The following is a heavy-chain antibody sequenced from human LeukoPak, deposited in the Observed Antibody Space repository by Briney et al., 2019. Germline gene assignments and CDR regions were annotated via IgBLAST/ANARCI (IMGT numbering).Heavy chain of an antibody. J-gene: IGHJ4*02. CDR2: ISSSTSTI. D-gene: IGHD2-15*01. CDR3: ARAYCGGGFCYSGFDF. V-gene: IGHV3-48*02. CDR1: GFTFSTYG. Sequence: PGGSLRLSCAASGFTFSTYGMSWVRQAPGKGLEWVSYISSSTSTIYYADSVKGRFTISRDNAKNSLYLQMNSLRDEDTAVYYCARAYCGGGFCYSGFDFWGQGTLVTVSS.